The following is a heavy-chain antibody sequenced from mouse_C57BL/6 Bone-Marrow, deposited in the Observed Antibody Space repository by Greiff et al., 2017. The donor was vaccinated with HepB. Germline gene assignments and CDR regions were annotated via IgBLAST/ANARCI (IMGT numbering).Heavy chain of an antibody. J-gene: IGHJ3*01. Sequence: VQLQQSGAELVKPGASVKLSCKASGYTFTSYWMQWVKQRPGQGLEWIGEIDPSDSYTNYNQKFKGKATLTVDTSSSTAYMQLSSLTSEDSAVYYCARSGSNYDGFAYWGQGTLVTVSA. CDR3: ARSGSNYDGFAY. CDR2: IDPSDSYT. CDR1: GYTFTSYW. V-gene: IGHV1-50*01. D-gene: IGHD2-5*01.